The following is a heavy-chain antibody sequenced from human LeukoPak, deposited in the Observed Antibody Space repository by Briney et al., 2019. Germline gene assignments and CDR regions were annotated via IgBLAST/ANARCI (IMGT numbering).Heavy chain of an antibody. CDR2: ISSSSSYI. Sequence: ETLSLTCTVSGGSISSSSYYWGWIRQAPGKGLEWVSSISSSSSYIYYADSVKGRFTISRDNAKNSLYLQMNSLRAEDTAVYYCARARWDYYDSSGYPSLGAFDIWGQGTMVTVSS. CDR3: ARARWDYYDSSGYPSLGAFDI. V-gene: IGHV3-21*01. CDR1: GGSISSSS. D-gene: IGHD3-22*01. J-gene: IGHJ3*02.